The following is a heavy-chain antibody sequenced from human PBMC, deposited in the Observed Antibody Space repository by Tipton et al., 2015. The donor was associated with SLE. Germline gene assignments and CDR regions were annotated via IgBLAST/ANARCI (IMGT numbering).Heavy chain of an antibody. J-gene: IGHJ4*02. D-gene: IGHD2-8*01. CDR3: ARDCTTGVCYTTSFGY. CDR1: GGSFSDYS. Sequence: TLSLTCAVYGGSFSDYSWSWIRQPPGKGLEWIGEINHSGSTNYNPSLKSRVTISIDTSKHQFSLRLSSVTAADTAVYYCARDCTTGVCYTTSFGYWGQGTLVTVSP. CDR2: INHSGST. V-gene: IGHV4-34*01.